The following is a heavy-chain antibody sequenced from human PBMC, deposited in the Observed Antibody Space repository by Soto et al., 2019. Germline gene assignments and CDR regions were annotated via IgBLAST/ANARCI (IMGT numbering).Heavy chain of an antibody. CDR1: GGSISSYY. CDR2: IYYSGST. CDR3: ARVACSGGSCYLNYYYMDV. V-gene: IGHV4-59*01. D-gene: IGHD2-15*01. J-gene: IGHJ6*03. Sequence: QVQLQESGPGLVKPSETLSLTCTVSGGSISSYYWSWIRQPPGKGLEWIGYIYYSGSTNYNPSLKSRVTISVDTSKNQFSLKLSSVTAADTAVYYWARVACSGGSCYLNYYYMDVWGKGTTVTVSS.